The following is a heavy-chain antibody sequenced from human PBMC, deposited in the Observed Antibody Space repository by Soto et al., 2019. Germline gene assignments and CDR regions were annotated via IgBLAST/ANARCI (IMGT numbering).Heavy chain of an antibody. CDR1: GFTVSSNY. V-gene: IGHV3-66*01. CDR3: ARNGDSSDYRGWFDT. D-gene: IGHD3-22*01. Sequence: EVLLVESGGGLVQPGGSLRLSCAASGFTVSSNYMSWVRQAPGKGLEWVSVIYSGGTTYYADSVKGRFTISRDNSKNTLYLQMNSLRAEDTAVYYCARNGDSSDYRGWFDTWGQGTLVTVSS. CDR2: IYSGGTT. J-gene: IGHJ5*02.